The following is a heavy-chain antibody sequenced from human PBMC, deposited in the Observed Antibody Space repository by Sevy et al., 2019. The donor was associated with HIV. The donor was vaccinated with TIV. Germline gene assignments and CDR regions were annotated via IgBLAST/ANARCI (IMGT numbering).Heavy chain of an antibody. CDR1: GGTFSNYA. CDR3: ARTPILVIPGATDLYFDN. D-gene: IGHD2-2*01. V-gene: IGHV1-69*13. Sequence: ASVKVSCKASGGTFSNYALSWARQAPGQGLEWMGGIIPIFGTTNFAQTFQGRVTMTADEFTSTAYMELSSLRSADTAVYYCARTPILVIPGATDLYFDNWGQGTLVTVSS. CDR2: IIPIFGTT. J-gene: IGHJ4*02.